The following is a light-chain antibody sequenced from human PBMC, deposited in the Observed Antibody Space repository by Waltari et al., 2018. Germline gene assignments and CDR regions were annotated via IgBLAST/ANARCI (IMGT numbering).Light chain of an antibody. CDR2: EVT. CDR3: CSYAGSKFYV. V-gene: IGLV2-23*02. J-gene: IGLJ1*01. CDR1: SRVVGTYNL. Sequence: QSALTQPASVSGAPGQSITIPCTGTSRVVGTYNLVTWYQQHPGKGPKLMIYEVTKRPSGVSNRFSGSKSGNTASLTISGLQAEDEAEYYCCSYAGSKFYVFGTGTKVTVL.